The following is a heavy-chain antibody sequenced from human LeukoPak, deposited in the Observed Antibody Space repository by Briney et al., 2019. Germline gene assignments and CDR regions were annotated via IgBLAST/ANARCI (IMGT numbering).Heavy chain of an antibody. CDR2: ISGSGGST. V-gene: IGHV3-23*01. CDR1: GFSFSSYA. J-gene: IGHJ6*03. CDR3: AKDQKAEWNYYMDV. Sequence: GGSLRLSCGASGFSFSSYAMSWVRQAPGKGLEWVSTISGSGGSTYYADSVKGRFTFSRDNSKNTLYLQMNSLRAEDTAVYYCAKDQKAEWNYYMDVWGKGTTVTVSS. D-gene: IGHD3-3*01.